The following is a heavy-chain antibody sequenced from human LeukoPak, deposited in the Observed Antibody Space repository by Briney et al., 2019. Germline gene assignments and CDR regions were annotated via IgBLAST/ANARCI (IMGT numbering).Heavy chain of an antibody. CDR1: GGSLSGYY. CDR3: ARGEWDLLFDY. Sequence: PSETLSLPCTVSGGSLSGYYWSWIRHPPGKGLEWNGYIFHSGSTNYNPSLKSRVTISGDTSKNQFSLKLSSVTAADTAVYYCARGEWDLLFDYWGQGTLVTVSS. CDR2: IFHSGST. D-gene: IGHD1-26*01. V-gene: IGHV4-59*01. J-gene: IGHJ4*02.